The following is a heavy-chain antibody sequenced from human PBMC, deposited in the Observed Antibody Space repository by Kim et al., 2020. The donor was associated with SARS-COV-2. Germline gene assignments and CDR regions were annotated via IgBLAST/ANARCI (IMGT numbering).Heavy chain of an antibody. D-gene: IGHD5-12*01. J-gene: IGHJ6*02. CDR1: GYTFTSYD. CDR2: MNPNSGNT. CDR3: ARGTLVATIFNYYYGMDV. V-gene: IGHV1-8*01. Sequence: ASLKVSCKASGYTFTSYDINWVRQATGQGREWMGWMNPNSGNTGYAQKFQGRVTMTRNTSISTAYMELSSLRSEDTAVYYCARGTLVATIFNYYYGMDVWGQGTTVTVSS.